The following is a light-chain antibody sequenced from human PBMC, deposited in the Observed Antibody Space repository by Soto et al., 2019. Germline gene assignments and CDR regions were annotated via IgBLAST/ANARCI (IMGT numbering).Light chain of an antibody. CDR3: QTWGNGIV. CDR2: LNSDGSH. J-gene: IGLJ2*01. CDR1: SGHSNFA. Sequence: QLVLTQSPSASASLGASVKLTCTLSSGHSNFAIAWHQQQPEKGPRYLMKLNSDGSHNKGDGIPDRFSGSSSGAERYLTISSLQSEDEADYYCQTWGNGIVFGGGTKLAVL. V-gene: IGLV4-69*01.